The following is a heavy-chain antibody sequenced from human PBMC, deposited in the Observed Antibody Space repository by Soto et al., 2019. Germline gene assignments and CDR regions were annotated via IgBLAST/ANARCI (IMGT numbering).Heavy chain of an antibody. CDR3: ARGDYYYYMDV. Sequence: QVQLQESGPGLVKPSETLSLTCTVSGGSISSYYWSWIRQPPGKGLEWIGYIYYSGSTNYNLSLKSRVTISVDTSKNQFSLKLSSVTAADTAVYYCARGDYYYYMDVWGKGTTVTVSS. V-gene: IGHV4-59*08. CDR1: GGSISSYY. J-gene: IGHJ6*03. CDR2: IYYSGST.